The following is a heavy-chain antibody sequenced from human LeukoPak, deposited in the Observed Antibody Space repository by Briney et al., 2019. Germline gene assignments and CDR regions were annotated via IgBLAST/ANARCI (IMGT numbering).Heavy chain of an antibody. CDR3: AKSSGGGGHDS. CDR2: VYHSGT. V-gene: IGHV4-38-2*02. J-gene: IGHJ5*01. D-gene: IGHD6-25*01. Sequence: PSKTLSLTCTVSVYSIGSGHYWAWIRQLPGKGLKGIGCVYHSGTYYKSSLTSRVTISMETSKNQFSPKLTSVTAADSAFYYCAKSSGGGGHDSWGQGTLVTVSS. CDR1: VYSIGSGHY.